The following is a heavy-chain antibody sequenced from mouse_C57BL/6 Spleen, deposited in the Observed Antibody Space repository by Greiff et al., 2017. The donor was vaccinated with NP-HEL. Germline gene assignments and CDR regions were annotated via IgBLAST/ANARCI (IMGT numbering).Heavy chain of an antibody. CDR1: GFTFSSYA. D-gene: IGHD2-4*01. CDR3: SREYDYEKEVYFDY. J-gene: IGHJ2*01. Sequence: EVMLVESGGGLVKPGGSLKLSCAASGFTFSSYAMSWVRQTPEKRLEWVATISDGGSYTYYPDNVKGRFTISRDNAKNNLYLQMSQLKSEDTAMYYCSREYDYEKEVYFDYWGQGTTLTVSS. CDR2: ISDGGSYT. V-gene: IGHV5-4*01.